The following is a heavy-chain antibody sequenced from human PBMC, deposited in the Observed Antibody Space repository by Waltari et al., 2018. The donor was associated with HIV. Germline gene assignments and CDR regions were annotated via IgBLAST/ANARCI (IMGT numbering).Heavy chain of an antibody. J-gene: IGHJ4*02. CDR3: ARGPTRYYFDN. V-gene: IGHV4-59*01. D-gene: IGHD2-2*01. Sequence: QVQLQESGPGLVKPSETLSLTCTGSGGPITSYYWRWIRQPPGKGLEWIGYIYYSGSTNYNPSLKSRVTISVDTSKNQFSLNVTSVTAADTAVYYCARGPTRYYFDNWGQGTLVTVSS. CDR2: IYYSGST. CDR1: GGPITSYY.